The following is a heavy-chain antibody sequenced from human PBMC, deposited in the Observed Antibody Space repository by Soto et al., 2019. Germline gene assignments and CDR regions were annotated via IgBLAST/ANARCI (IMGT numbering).Heavy chain of an antibody. J-gene: IGHJ4*02. CDR1: GGSIGSYH. CDR3: ARDTVLTGMFDF. Sequence: SETLSVTCTVPGGSIGSYHWSWVRQPPGKGLEWIASVYYTGTTNYNPSLGSRVTISIDAPGNRFSMEITSVTAADTAIYYCARDTVLTGMFDFWGQGTLVTVS. CDR2: VYYTGTT. D-gene: IGHD4-17*01. V-gene: IGHV4-59*01.